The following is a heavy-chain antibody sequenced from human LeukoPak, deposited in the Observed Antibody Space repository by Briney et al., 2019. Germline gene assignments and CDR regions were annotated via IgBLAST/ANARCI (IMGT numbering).Heavy chain of an antibody. J-gene: IGHJ4*02. Sequence: GRSLRLSCAASGFTFSSYGMHWVRQAPGKGLEWVAVISYDGSNKYYADSVKGRFTISRDNSKNTLYLQMNSLRAEDTAVYYCAKAGSRGIAARGANFDYWGQGTLVTVSS. D-gene: IGHD6-6*01. CDR3: AKAGSRGIAARGANFDY. V-gene: IGHV3-30*18. CDR2: ISYDGSNK. CDR1: GFTFSSYG.